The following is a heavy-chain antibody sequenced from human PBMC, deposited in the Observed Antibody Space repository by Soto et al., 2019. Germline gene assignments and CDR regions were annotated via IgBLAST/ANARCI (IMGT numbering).Heavy chain of an antibody. Sequence: QVHLVESGGGVVQPGGSLRLSCAASGFTINRNDMYWVRQAPGKGLEWVAVMSFDGNHQHYADSVKGRFTISRDNSKNTLSLEMNSLRRDDTAVYYCASCERFPRVGVDYYALDVWGQGITVIVSS. CDR3: ASCERFPRVGVDYYALDV. CDR2: MSFDGNHQ. V-gene: IGHV3-30*03. CDR1: GFTINRND. D-gene: IGHD3-3*01. J-gene: IGHJ6*02.